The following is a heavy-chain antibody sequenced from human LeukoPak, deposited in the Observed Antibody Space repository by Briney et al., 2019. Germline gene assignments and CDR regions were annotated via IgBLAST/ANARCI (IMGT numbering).Heavy chain of an antibody. Sequence: GGSLRLSCAASGFTFSSYGMHWVRQAPGKGLEWVAFIRYDGSNKYYADSVKGRFTISRDNSKNTLYLQMNSLRVEDTAVYYCATEYRSSSYPRLFDYWGQGTLVTVSS. V-gene: IGHV3-30*02. CDR3: ATEYRSSSYPRLFDY. CDR2: IRYDGSNK. D-gene: IGHD6-13*01. CDR1: GFTFSSYG. J-gene: IGHJ4*02.